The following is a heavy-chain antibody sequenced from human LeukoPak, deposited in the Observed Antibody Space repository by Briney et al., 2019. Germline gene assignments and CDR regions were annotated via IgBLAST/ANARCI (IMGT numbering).Heavy chain of an antibody. D-gene: IGHD3-22*01. V-gene: IGHV1-2*02. Sequence: ASVKVSCTASGYTFTGYYMHWVRQAPGQGLEWMGWINPNSGGTNYAQKFQGRVTMTRDTPISTAYMELNRLRSDDSAVYYRATDRNYYDNSGYLYWGQGTLVTVSS. CDR1: GYTFTGYY. CDR3: ATDRNYYDNSGYLY. CDR2: INPNSGGT. J-gene: IGHJ4*02.